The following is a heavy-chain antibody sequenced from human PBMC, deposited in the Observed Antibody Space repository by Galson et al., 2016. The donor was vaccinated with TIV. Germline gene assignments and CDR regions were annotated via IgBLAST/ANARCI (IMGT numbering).Heavy chain of an antibody. CDR1: GFSLNTRGMR. CDR2: IDWDDDK. D-gene: IGHD3-10*01. V-gene: IGHV2-70*04. Sequence: PALVKPTQTLTLPCTFSGFSLNTRGMRVSWIRQPPGKALEWLARIDWDDDKFYSTSLKIRLTIPKDTSKNQVVLRMMHLDPEDTATYFCARSTARGACIDYWGQGTLVTVSS. J-gene: IGHJ4*02. CDR3: ARSTARGACIDY.